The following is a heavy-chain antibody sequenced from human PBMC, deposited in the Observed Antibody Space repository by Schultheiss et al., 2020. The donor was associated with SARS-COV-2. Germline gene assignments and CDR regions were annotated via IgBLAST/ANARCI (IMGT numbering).Heavy chain of an antibody. J-gene: IGHJ4*02. CDR1: RAAITNYY. V-gene: IGHV4-4*07. CDR3: ARDYGDYEKADY. CDR2: IYTSGST. D-gene: IGHD4-17*01. Sequence: SQTLSLTCDVSRAAITNYYWGWIRQPAGKGLEWIGRIYTSGSTNYNPSLKSRVTISVDTSKNQFSLKLSSVTAADTAVYYCARDYGDYEKADYWGQGTLVTVSS.